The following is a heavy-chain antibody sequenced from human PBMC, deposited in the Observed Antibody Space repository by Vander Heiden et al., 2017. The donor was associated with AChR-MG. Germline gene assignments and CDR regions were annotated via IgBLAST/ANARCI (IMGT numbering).Heavy chain of an antibody. V-gene: IGHV4-34*01. CDR2: INHSGST. CDR3: AEIYYDSSGSVAFDI. CDR1: GGSFSGYY. D-gene: IGHD3-22*01. J-gene: IGHJ3*02. Sequence: QVQLQQWGAGLLKPSETLSLTCAVYGGSFSGYYGSWIRQPPGKGLEWIGEINHSGSTNYNPSLKSRVTISVDTSKNQFSLKLSSVTAADTAVYYCAEIYYDSSGSVAFDIWGQGTMVTVSS.